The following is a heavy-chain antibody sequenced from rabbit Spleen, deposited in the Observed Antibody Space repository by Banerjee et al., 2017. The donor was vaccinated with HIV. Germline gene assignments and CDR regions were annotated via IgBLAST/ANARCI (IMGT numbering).Heavy chain of an antibody. D-gene: IGHD6-1*01. J-gene: IGHJ4*01. CDR2: IYAGSSTST. Sequence: QEQLEESGGDLVKPGASLTLTCTASGFSFSSSYDVCWVRQAPGKGLEWIACIYAGSSTSTYYASWAKGRFTISKTSSTTVTLQMTSLTAADTATYFCAREVLYAAYAGFGDATIYYFDLWGPGTLVTVS. CDR1: GFSFSSSYD. V-gene: IGHV1S45*01. CDR3: AREVLYAAYAGFGDATIYYFDL.